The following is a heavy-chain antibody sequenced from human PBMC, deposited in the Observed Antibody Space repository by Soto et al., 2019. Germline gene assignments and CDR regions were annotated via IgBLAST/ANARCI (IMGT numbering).Heavy chain of an antibody. D-gene: IGHD5-12*01. CDR1: GHTFSDSS. CDR3: ASVLGGYALYGTDS. J-gene: IGHJ4*02. CDR2: INLNSGDT. Sequence: ASVKVSCKASGHTFSDSSMHWVRQAPGQGHEWMGWINLNSGDTNYAQKFQGRITMTWDKSINTAYMELTRLKSDDTAMYFCASVLGGYALYGTDSWGQAILVTVSS. V-gene: IGHV1-2*02.